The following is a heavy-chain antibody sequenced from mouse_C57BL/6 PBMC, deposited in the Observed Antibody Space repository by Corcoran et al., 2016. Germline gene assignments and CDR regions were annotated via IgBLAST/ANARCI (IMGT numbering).Heavy chain of an antibody. D-gene: IGHD2-4*01. CDR1: GYTFTDYN. Sequence: EVQLQQSGPELVKPGASVKIPCKASGYTFTDYNMDWVKQSHGKSLEWIGDINPNNGGTIYNQKFKGKATLTVDKSSSTAYMELRSLTSEDTAVYYCARLYDYAWFAYWGQGTLVTVSA. CDR3: ARLYDYAWFAY. J-gene: IGHJ3*01. V-gene: IGHV1-18*01. CDR2: INPNNGGT.